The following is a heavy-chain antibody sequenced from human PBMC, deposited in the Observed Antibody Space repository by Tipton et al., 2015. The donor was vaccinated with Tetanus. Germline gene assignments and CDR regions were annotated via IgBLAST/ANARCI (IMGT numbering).Heavy chain of an antibody. CDR3: ARRLEYYDFWGNTGYYYYGMDV. CDR1: GDSISSGNYR. Sequence: TLSLTCTVSGDSISSGNYRYNWIRQLPGKGLEWIGYIYHTGTTYYNPSFKSRVSISVDTSMSQFSLELNSVTAADTAVYYCARRLEYYDFWGNTGYYYYGMDVWGQGTTVTVSS. D-gene: IGHD3-3*01. CDR2: IYHTGTT. V-gene: IGHV4-30-4*01. J-gene: IGHJ6*02.